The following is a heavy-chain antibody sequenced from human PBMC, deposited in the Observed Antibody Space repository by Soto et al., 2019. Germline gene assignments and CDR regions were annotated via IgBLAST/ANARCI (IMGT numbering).Heavy chain of an antibody. J-gene: IGHJ5*02. CDR3: ARVAVAARPRWYNWFDP. Sequence: QGQRVQSGAEVKKPGASVKVSCKTSGYTFPDYAVNWVRQATGQGLEWIGWMNPNSGETGYAQKFQDRVTMTRSASPSTAYLELSSQRSEDTDVYYCARVAVAARPRWYNWFDPWGQGTLVTVSS. V-gene: IGHV1-8*01. CDR2: MNPNSGET. CDR1: GYTFPDYA. D-gene: IGHD2-15*01.